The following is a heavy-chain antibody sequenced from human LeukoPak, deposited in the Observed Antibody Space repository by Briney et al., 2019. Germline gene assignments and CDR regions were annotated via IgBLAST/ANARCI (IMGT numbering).Heavy chain of an antibody. CDR3: ARRGGSGRAFDY. CDR1: GGSISSYY. CDR2: IYYSGST. J-gene: IGHJ4*02. V-gene: IGHV4-59*08. D-gene: IGHD1-26*01. Sequence: SETLSLTCTVSGGSISSYYWSWIRQPPGKGLEWIGYIYYSGSTNYNPSLKSRVTISVDTSKNQFSLKLSSVTAADTAVYYCARRGGSGRAFDYWGQGTLVTVSS.